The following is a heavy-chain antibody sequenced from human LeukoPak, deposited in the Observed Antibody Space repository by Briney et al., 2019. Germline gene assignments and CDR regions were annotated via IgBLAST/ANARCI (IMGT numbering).Heavy chain of an antibody. J-gene: IGHJ4*02. CDR1: GFTFSDYY. Sequence: PGGSLRLSCAASGFTFSDYYMSWIRQAPGKGLEWVSYISSSGSTIYYADSVKGRFTISRDNAKNSLYLQMNSLRAEDTAVYYCARVDCSSTSCYGQGELGYWGQGTLVTVSS. D-gene: IGHD2-2*01. CDR2: ISSSGSTI. CDR3: ARVDCSSTSCYGQGELGY. V-gene: IGHV3-11*01.